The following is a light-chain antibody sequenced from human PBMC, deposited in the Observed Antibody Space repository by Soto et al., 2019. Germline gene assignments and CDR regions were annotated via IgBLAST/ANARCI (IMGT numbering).Light chain of an antibody. CDR1: QSISSY. Sequence: EIVLTQSPATLSLSQGESATLSCRASQSISSYLAWYQQKPDQAPRLLIYDASNRATGIPARFSGSGSGTDFSLTICSLEPEDFAVYYCHQRSTWPFTFGPGTKVDIK. J-gene: IGKJ3*01. CDR3: HQRSTWPFT. V-gene: IGKV3-11*01. CDR2: DAS.